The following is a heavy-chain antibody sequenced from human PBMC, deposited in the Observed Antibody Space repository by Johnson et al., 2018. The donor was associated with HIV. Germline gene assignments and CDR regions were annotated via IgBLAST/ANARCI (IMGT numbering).Heavy chain of an antibody. Sequence: MSWIRQAPGKGLEWVAVISFDGTNKHYGDSVRGRFTVSRDNAKNSLYLQMNSLRAGDTAVYYCARVTHSYGYWGAFDIWGQGTMVTVSS. J-gene: IGHJ3*02. CDR2: ISFDGTNK. D-gene: IGHD5-18*01. V-gene: IGHV3-33*05. CDR3: ARVTHSYGYWGAFDI.